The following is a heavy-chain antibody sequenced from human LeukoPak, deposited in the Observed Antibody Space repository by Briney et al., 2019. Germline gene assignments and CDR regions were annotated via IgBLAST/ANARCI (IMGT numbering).Heavy chain of an antibody. CDR2: LSGSGGST. D-gene: IGHD1-1*01. CDR1: GFTFSSYA. Sequence: GGSLRLSCAASGFTFSSYAMSWVRQAPGKGLEWVSALSGSGGSTYYADSVKGRFTISRDNSKNTLYLQMNSLRPADTALYYCTKDMSPTGTTLGYLDSWGQGTLVTVSS. V-gene: IGHV3-23*01. CDR3: TKDMSPTGTTLGYLDS. J-gene: IGHJ4*02.